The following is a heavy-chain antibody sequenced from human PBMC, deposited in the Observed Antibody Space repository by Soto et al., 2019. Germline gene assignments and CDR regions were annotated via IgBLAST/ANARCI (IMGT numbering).Heavy chain of an antibody. Sequence: QVQLVESGGGVVQPGRSLGLSCAASGFTFNTYGMHWVRQAPGKGLEWVAAISYDGINKYYVDSVKGRFTISRDNSKNALYVQMNSLRAEDTALYYCARSPQPTRGIHWYFDLWGRGILFTVSS. V-gene: IGHV3-30*03. CDR3: ARSPQPTRGIHWYFDL. CDR2: ISYDGINK. J-gene: IGHJ2*01. CDR1: GFTFNTYG. D-gene: IGHD1-26*01.